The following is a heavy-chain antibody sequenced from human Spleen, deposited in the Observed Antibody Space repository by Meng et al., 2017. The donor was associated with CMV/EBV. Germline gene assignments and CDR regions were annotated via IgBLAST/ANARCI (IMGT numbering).Heavy chain of an antibody. CDR2: ILNTGST. CDR1: GGSVNSGSYY. CDR3: ARSNRYTGYFDF. Sequence: VSGGSVNSGSYYWNWIRQPTGKGLQWIAYILNTGSTNYDPSLKSRVTISVDTSKNQFSLRLSSVTAADTAVYYCARSNRYTGYFDFWGQGALVTVSS. D-gene: IGHD1-14*01. J-gene: IGHJ4*02. V-gene: IGHV4-61*01.